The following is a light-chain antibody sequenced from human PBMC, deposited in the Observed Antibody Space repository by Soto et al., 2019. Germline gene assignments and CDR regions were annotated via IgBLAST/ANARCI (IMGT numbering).Light chain of an antibody. CDR1: QSLAYSDGNTY. V-gene: IGKV2-30*01. CDR2: KVS. J-gene: IGKJ2*01. CDR3: MQGTPWPPYT. Sequence: DVVMTQSPLSLPVTLGQPASISCRSSQSLAYSDGNTYLNWFQQRPGQSPRRLIYKVSNRDSGVPDRFSGCGSGTDFTLKISRVEAEDVAVYYSMQGTPWPPYTFGQGTKLEIK.